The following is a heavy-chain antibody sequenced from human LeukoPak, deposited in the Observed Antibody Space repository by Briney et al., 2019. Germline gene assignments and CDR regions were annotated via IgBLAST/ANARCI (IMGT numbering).Heavy chain of an antibody. CDR1: GFSVDSVF. CDR2: IMPGGHM. D-gene: IGHD3-10*01. J-gene: IGHJ4*02. V-gene: IGHV3-66*01. Sequence: GGSLRLSCRASGFSVDSVFMNWVRQPPGKGLEWVSFIMPGGHMDYTDSVKGRFTISRDSLKNTLSLQMNSLRVDDSAVYFCARGNSGTTTFDFWGQGTLVTVSS. CDR3: ARGNSGTTTFDF.